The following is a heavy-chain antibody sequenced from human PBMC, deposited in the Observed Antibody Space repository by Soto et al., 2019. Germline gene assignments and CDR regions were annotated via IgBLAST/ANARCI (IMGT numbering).Heavy chain of an antibody. Sequence: GFLRLSCSASGFTFSSYGMHWVRQAPGKGLEWVAVIWYDGSNKYYADSVKGRFTISRDNSKNTLYLQMNSLRAEDTAVYYCARDLRSGSYFSVAFDYWGQGTLVTVSS. D-gene: IGHD1-26*01. J-gene: IGHJ4*02. CDR2: IWYDGSNK. V-gene: IGHV3-33*01. CDR3: ARDLRSGSYFSVAFDY. CDR1: GFTFSSYG.